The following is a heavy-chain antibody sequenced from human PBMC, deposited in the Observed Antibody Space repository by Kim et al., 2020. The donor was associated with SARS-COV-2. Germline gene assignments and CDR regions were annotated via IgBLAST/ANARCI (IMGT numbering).Heavy chain of an antibody. Sequence: GGSLRLSCAASGFTFSSYAMHWVRQAPGKGLEWVAVISYDGSNKYYADSVKGRFTISRDNSKNTLYLQMNSLRAEDTAVYYCARDFTWYLKSYYFDYWGQGTLVTVSS. CDR3: ARDFTWYLKSYYFDY. CDR2: ISYDGSNK. CDR1: GFTFSSYA. D-gene: IGHD6-13*01. V-gene: IGHV3-30*04. J-gene: IGHJ4*02.